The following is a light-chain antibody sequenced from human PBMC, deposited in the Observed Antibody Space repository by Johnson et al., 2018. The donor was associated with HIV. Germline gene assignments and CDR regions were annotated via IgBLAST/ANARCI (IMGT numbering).Light chain of an antibody. CDR1: SSNIGNNY. J-gene: IGLJ1*01. V-gene: IGLV1-51*01. CDR2: DNN. CDR3: GTWDSSLSAAV. Sequence: QSVLSQPPSVSAAPVQKVTISCSGSSSNIGNNYVSWYQQLPGTAPKLLIYDNNKRPSGIPDRFSGSKSGTSATLGITGLQTGDDADYYCGTWDSSLSAAVFGTGTKVTVL.